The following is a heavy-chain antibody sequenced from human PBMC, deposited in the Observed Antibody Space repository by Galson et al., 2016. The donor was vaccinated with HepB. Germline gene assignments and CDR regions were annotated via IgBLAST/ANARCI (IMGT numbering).Heavy chain of an antibody. J-gene: IGHJ4*02. CDR3: ARGHCGSTNCHLYFDP. Sequence: SLRLSCAASGFNIRDYSMNWLRQAPGKGLEWVSHIEGDANHIHYRHSLKGRFTISRDIAKNSLYLEMSGLGAEDTAIYYCARGHCGSTNCHLYFDPWGQGTLVTVSS. V-gene: IGHV3-21*01. CDR1: GFNIRDYS. D-gene: IGHD2-2*01. CDR2: IEGDANHI.